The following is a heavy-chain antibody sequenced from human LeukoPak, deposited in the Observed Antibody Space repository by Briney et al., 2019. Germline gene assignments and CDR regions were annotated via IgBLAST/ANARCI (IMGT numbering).Heavy chain of an antibody. CDR1: GFIFSSHA. CDR2: ININGDST. V-gene: IGHV3-64*01. D-gene: IGHD6-19*01. J-gene: IGHJ5*01. Sequence: GGSLRLSCAATGFIFSSHAMHWVRQAPGKGLEYVSAININGDSTYHAHSVKGRFTISRDNSKNSLYLQMGSLRAEDMAVYYCAREGQWLDSWGLGTLVTVSS. CDR3: AREGQWLDS.